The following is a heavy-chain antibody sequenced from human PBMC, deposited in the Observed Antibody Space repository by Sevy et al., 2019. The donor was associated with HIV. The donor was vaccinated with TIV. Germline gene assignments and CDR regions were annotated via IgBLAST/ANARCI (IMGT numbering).Heavy chain of an antibody. Sequence: SETLSLTCTVSGGSISSSSYYWGWIRQPPGKGLEWIGSIYYSGSTYYNPSLKSRVTISVDTSKNQFSLKLSSVTAADTVVYYCARQELELRKGINWFDPWGQGTLVTVSS. CDR2: IYYSGST. CDR3: ARQELELRKGINWFDP. V-gene: IGHV4-39*01. J-gene: IGHJ5*02. D-gene: IGHD1-7*01. CDR1: GGSISSSSYY.